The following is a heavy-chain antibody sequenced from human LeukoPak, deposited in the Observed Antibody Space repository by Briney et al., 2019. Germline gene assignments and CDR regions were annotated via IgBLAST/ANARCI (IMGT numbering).Heavy chain of an antibody. CDR2: INPSGGST. Sequence: ASVKVSCKASGYTFTSYYMHWVRQAPGQGLEWMGVINPSGGSTSYAQKFQGRVTMTRDTSTSTVYMELSSLRSEDTAVYYCARTDHYGGNLQLFDYWGQGTLVTVSS. CDR1: GYTFTSYY. CDR3: ARTDHYGGNLQLFDY. J-gene: IGHJ4*02. V-gene: IGHV1-46*01. D-gene: IGHD4-23*01.